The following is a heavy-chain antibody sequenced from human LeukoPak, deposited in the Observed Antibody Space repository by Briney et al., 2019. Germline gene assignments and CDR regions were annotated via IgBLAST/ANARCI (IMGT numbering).Heavy chain of an antibody. CDR3: ARAVPSGSPYYMDV. CDR2: IYTSGST. Sequence: SETLSLNGTVSGGSISSYYWSWLRQPAGKGLEWIGRIYTSGSTNYNPSLKSRVTMSVDTSKNQFSLKLSSVTAADTAVYYCARAVPSGSPYYMDVWGKGTTVTVSS. V-gene: IGHV4-4*07. J-gene: IGHJ6*03. CDR1: GGSISSYY. D-gene: IGHD1-26*01.